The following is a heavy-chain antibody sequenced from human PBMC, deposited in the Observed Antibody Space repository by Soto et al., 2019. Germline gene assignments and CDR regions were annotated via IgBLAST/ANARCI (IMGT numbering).Heavy chain of an antibody. Sequence: EGAWRHFYGASAFTPRAYEKHFFRQASGKGLEWVGHIGRKANSYATTYAASVKGRFSISRDDSENTAYLQMNSLKTEDTAVYYSSSQVCSGDSCQGPNWGQGT. CDR3: SSQVCSGDSCQGPN. D-gene: IGHD2-15*01. CDR1: AFTPRAYE. J-gene: IGHJ4*02. V-gene: IGHV3-73*01. CDR2: IGRKANSYAT.